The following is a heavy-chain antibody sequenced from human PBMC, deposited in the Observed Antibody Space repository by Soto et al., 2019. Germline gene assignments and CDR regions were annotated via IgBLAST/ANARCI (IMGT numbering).Heavy chain of an antibody. V-gene: IGHV4-34*01. CDR1: GGSFSGYY. CDR3: ARGRSSSGYGYYYYGMDV. Sequence: KPSETLSLTCAVYGGSFSGYYWSWIRQPPGKGLEWIGEINHSGSTNYNPSLKSRVTISVDTSKNQFSLKLSSVTAADTAVYYCARGRSSSGYGYYYYGMDVWGQGTTVTVSS. D-gene: IGHD3-22*01. CDR2: INHSGST. J-gene: IGHJ6*02.